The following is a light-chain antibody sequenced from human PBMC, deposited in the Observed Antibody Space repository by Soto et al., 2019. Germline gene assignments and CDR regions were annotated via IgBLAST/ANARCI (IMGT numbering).Light chain of an antibody. CDR1: QSVSCSY. V-gene: IGKV3-20*01. CDR3: QQYGSSRT. CDR2: GAY. J-gene: IGKJ1*01. Sequence: EIVLTQSPGTLSLSPGERATLSCRASQSVSCSYLAWYQQKPGQAPRLLIYGAYSRATGIPDRFSGSGSRTVFTLTISRLEPEDFAVYYCQQYGSSRTFGQGPKVEIK.